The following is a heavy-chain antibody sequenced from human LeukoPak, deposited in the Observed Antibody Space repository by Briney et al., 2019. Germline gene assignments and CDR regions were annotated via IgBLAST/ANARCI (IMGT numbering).Heavy chain of an antibody. Sequence: ETLSLTCTVSGASLSLYYWSWIRQAPGKRLEWVAAISSSDGATHYADFAKGRFTISKDNSKNILTLQMRSLGTDDTAVYHCAKERPRSWLLLDWYFDLWGRGTQVTVST. CDR2: ISSSDGAT. CDR1: GASLSLYY. D-gene: IGHD3-22*01. CDR3: AKERPRSWLLLDWYFDL. V-gene: IGHV3-23*01. J-gene: IGHJ2*01.